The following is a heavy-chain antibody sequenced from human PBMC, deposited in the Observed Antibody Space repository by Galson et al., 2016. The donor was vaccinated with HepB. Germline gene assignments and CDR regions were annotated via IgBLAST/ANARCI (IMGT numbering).Heavy chain of an antibody. CDR1: GGTFSSSSYY. J-gene: IGHJ5*02. V-gene: IGHV4-39*01. Sequence: SETLSLTCTVSGGTFSSSSYYWGWIRQPPGKGLEWIGYMYYRGSAYYNSSLKCRVTISGDTSKNQFSLNLRSVTATDTAVYYCARSSYGPFNWFDPWGQGILVTVSS. CDR3: ARSSYGPFNWFDP. CDR2: MYYRGSA. D-gene: IGHD3-16*01.